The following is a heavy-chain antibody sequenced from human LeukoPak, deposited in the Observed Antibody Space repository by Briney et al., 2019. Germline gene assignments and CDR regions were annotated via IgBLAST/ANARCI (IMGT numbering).Heavy chain of an antibody. J-gene: IGHJ5*02. CDR2: INPNSGGT. CDR3: ARRGGDGYNYPDP. Sequence: GASVKVSCKASGYTFTGYYMHWVRQAPGQGLEWMGWINPNSGGTNYAQKFQGRVTMTRDTSISTAYMELSRLRSDDTAVYYCARRGGDGYNYPDPWGQGTLVTVSS. D-gene: IGHD5-24*01. V-gene: IGHV1-2*02. CDR1: GYTFTGYY.